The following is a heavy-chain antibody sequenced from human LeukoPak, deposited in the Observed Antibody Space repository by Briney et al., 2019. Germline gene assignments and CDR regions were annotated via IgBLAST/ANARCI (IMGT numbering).Heavy chain of an antibody. D-gene: IGHD1/OR15-1a*01. CDR2: ISSSGTTI. CDR1: GLTFSRYE. Sequence: GGSLRLSCVVSGLTFSRYEMNWVRQAPGKGLEWVSYISSSGTTIYYADSVKGRFTISRDNAKNSLYLQMNSLRDEDTAFYYCARQLQQGSGWLDPWGQGTLVTVSS. J-gene: IGHJ5*02. V-gene: IGHV3-48*03. CDR3: ARQLQQGSGWLDP.